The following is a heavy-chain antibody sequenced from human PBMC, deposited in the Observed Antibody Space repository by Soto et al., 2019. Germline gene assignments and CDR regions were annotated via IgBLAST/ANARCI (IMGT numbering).Heavy chain of an antibody. CDR3: ARIVVLYYGDYEGYFDY. J-gene: IGHJ4*02. CDR1: GGTFSSYA. V-gene: IGHV1-69*01. CDR2: IIPIFGTA. Sequence: QVQLVQSGAEVKKPGSSVKVSCKASGGTFSSYAISWVRQAPGQGLEWMGGIIPIFGTANYAQKFQGRVTITADESMSTAYIELSSLRSEDTAVYYCARIVVLYYGDYEGYFDYWGQGTLVTVSS. D-gene: IGHD4-17*01.